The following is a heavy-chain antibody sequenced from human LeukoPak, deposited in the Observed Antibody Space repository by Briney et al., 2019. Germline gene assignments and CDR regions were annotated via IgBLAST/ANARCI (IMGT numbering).Heavy chain of an antibody. CDR1: GFTFSGSV. CDR3: TRPWGDCGGDCYSHDY. V-gene: IGHV3-73*01. CDR2: IRSKANSYAT. Sequence: PGGSLRLSCAASGFTFSGSVMHWVRQASGRGLEWVGCIRSKANSYATAYGASVKGRFTISRDDSKNTAYLQMNSLRTEDTAVYYCTRPWGDCGGDCYSHDYWGQGTLVTVSS. D-gene: IGHD2-21*02. J-gene: IGHJ4*02.